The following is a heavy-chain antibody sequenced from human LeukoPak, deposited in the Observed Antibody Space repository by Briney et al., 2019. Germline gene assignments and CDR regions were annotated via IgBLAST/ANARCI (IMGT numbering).Heavy chain of an antibody. V-gene: IGHV3-30*18. Sequence: PGGSLRLSCAASGFTFSSYGMHWVRQAPGKGLEWVAFISYDGSNKYYTDFVKGRFTISRDNSRNTLYLQMNSLRAEDTAVYYCAKGRYYPKDFFDYWGQGTLVTVSS. J-gene: IGHJ4*02. CDR2: ISYDGSNK. CDR3: AKGRYYPKDFFDY. D-gene: IGHD3-10*01. CDR1: GFTFSSYG.